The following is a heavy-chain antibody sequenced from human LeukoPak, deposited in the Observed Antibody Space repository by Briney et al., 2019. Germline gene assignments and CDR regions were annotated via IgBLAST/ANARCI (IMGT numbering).Heavy chain of an antibody. V-gene: IGHV1-46*01. Sequence: ASVKVSCKASGHTFTSNFMHWVRQAPGQGLEWMAVLNPSDGDTTYAQKFQGRITMTRDTSPGTVYMELNSLTSEDTAVYYCAGETNAFDYWGQGTLVTVSS. J-gene: IGHJ4*02. CDR2: LNPSDGDT. CDR3: AGETNAFDY. CDR1: GHTFTSNF.